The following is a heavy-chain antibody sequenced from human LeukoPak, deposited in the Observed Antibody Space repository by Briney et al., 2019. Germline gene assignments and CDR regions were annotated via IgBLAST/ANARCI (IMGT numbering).Heavy chain of an antibody. CDR2: INHSGST. J-gene: IGHJ4*02. CDR3: ARRLGSFFFGVERFDY. D-gene: IGHD3-3*01. V-gene: IGHV4-34*01. CDR1: GGSFSGYY. Sequence: SETLSLTCAVYGGSFSGYYWSWIRQPPGKGLEWIGEINHSGSTNYNPSLKSRVTISVDTSKNQFSLKLSSVTAADTAVYYCARRLGSFFFGVERFDYWGQGTLVTVSS.